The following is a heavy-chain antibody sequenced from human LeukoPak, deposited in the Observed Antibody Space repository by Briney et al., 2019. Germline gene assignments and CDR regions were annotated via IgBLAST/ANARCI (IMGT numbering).Heavy chain of an antibody. D-gene: IGHD3-10*01. Sequence: GGSLGLSCAASGFTFSSYGMHWVRQAPGKGLEWVAVISYDGSNKYYADSVKGRFTISRDNSKNTLYLQMNSLRAEDTAVYYCAKGHYGSGSYYYIDCWGQGTLVTVSS. V-gene: IGHV3-30*18. CDR2: ISYDGSNK. CDR3: AKGHYGSGSYYYIDC. CDR1: GFTFSSYG. J-gene: IGHJ4*02.